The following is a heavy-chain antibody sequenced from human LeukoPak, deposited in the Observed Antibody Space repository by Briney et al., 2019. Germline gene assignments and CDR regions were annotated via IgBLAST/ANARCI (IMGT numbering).Heavy chain of an antibody. J-gene: IGHJ6*03. V-gene: IGHV4-59*01. CDR2: IYSSGST. Sequence: SETLSLTCTVSGGSISGNYWSWIRQAPGKGLEWIGYIYSSGSTNCNPSLKSRVTISVDASKNQFSLKLSSVTAADTAVYYCARGSNYGDVWGKGTTVTVSS. D-gene: IGHD3-10*01. CDR3: ARGSNYGDV. CDR1: GGSISGNY.